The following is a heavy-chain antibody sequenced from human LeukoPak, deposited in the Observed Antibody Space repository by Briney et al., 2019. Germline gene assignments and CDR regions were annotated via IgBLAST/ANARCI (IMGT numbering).Heavy chain of an antibody. CDR2: IKEDGSEK. CDR1: GFTFSSYA. Sequence: GGSLRLSCAASGFTFSSYAMHWVRQAPGQGLEWVASIKEDGSEKHYVDSVKGRFTISRGNGKNSLYLQMNSLRAEDTAVYYCARDSGWWRFDFWGQGTLVTVSS. V-gene: IGHV3-7*03. J-gene: IGHJ4*02. D-gene: IGHD6-13*01. CDR3: ARDSGWWRFDF.